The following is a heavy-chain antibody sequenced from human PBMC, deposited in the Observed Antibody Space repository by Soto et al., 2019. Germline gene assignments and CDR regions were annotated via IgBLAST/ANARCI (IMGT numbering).Heavy chain of an antibody. CDR2: IYYSGST. CDR3: ASTRYCSGGSCYSGFDY. J-gene: IGHJ4*02. V-gene: IGHV4-59*08. D-gene: IGHD2-15*01. CDR1: GGSISSYY. Sequence: QVQLQESGPGLVKPSETLSLTCTVSGGSISSYYWSWIRQPPGKGLEWIGYIYYSGSTNYNPSLKSRVTISVDTSKNQFSLKLSSVTAADTAVYYCASTRYCSGGSCYSGFDYWGQGTLVTVSS.